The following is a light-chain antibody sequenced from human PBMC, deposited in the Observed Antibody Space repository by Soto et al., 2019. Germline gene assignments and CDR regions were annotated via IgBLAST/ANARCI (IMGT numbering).Light chain of an antibody. CDR1: QTIYSN. CDR3: QQYNNWPRT. Sequence: EIEMTQSPSSLSVSPGERATLSCRASQTIYSNVAWYQQRPGQPPRLLIYRASSRATGIPARFSGSGSGTEFSLTICSLQSEDFAVYYCQQYNNWPRTFGQGTKVDI. J-gene: IGKJ1*01. CDR2: RAS. V-gene: IGKV3-15*01.